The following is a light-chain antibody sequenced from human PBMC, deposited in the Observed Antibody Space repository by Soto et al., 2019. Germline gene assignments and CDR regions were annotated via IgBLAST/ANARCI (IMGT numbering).Light chain of an antibody. J-gene: IGKJ4*01. Sequence: EIVMTQSPATLSVSPGERATLSCRASQSVSSNLAWYQQKPGQAPRLLIYGASTRATGIPARFSGSGSGTEFTLTISSLQSVDFAVYYCQQYNNWPFTFGGGTKVEIK. V-gene: IGKV3-15*01. CDR3: QQYNNWPFT. CDR1: QSVSSN. CDR2: GAS.